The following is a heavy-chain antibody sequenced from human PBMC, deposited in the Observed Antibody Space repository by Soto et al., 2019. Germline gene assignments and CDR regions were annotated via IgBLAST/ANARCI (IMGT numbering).Heavy chain of an antibody. Sequence: GGSLRLSCAASGVRFVNYAMNWVRQAPGMGLEWVSSISSGGGSTYYTGSVKGRFTISRDNSKSTLFLQMNSLRAVDTAVYYCSLNDYWGQGTLVTVSS. V-gene: IGHV3-23*01. J-gene: IGHJ4*02. CDR2: ISSGGGST. CDR3: SLNDY. CDR1: GVRFVNYA.